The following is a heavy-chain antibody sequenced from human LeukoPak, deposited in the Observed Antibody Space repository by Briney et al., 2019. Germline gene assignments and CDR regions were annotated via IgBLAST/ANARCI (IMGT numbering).Heavy chain of an antibody. CDR3: ARGLRSDY. J-gene: IGHJ4*02. D-gene: IGHD3-16*02. CDR1: GYTFSNYD. Sequence: ASVKVSCKASGYTFSNYDINWVRQAPGQGLERMGWMNPNSGRRVYAQKFQGRVTMTRNSPINTAYMELTSLRSDDTAVYYCARGLRSDYWGQGTLVTVSS. V-gene: IGHV1-8*01. CDR2: MNPNSGRR.